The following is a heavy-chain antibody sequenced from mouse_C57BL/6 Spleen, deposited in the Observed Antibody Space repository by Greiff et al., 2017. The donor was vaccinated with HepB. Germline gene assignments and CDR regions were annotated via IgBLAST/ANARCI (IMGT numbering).Heavy chain of an antibody. J-gene: IGHJ4*01. CDR3: AREITTVVAPGAMDY. CDR1: GFTFSDYY. V-gene: IGHV5-16*01. D-gene: IGHD1-1*01. Sequence: EVHLVESEGGLVQPGSSMKLSCTASGFTFSDYYMAWVRQVPEKGLEWVANINYDGSSTYYLDSLKSRFIISRDNAKNILYLQMSSLRSEDTATYYCAREITTVVAPGAMDYWGQGTSVTVSS. CDR2: INYDGSST.